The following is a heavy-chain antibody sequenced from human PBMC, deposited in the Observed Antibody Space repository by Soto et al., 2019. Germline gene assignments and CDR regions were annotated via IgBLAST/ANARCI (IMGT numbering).Heavy chain of an antibody. J-gene: IGHJ6*02. D-gene: IGHD3-9*01. CDR3: AKDALRYFDGLGYGMDV. CDR2: ISYDGSNK. CDR1: GFTFSSYG. Sequence: QVQLVESGGGVVQPGRSLRLSCAASGFTFSSYGMHWVRQAPGKGLEWVAVISYDGSNKYYADSVKGRFTISRDNSKNTLYLQMNSLRAEDTAVYYCAKDALRYFDGLGYGMDVWGQGTTVTVSS. V-gene: IGHV3-30*18.